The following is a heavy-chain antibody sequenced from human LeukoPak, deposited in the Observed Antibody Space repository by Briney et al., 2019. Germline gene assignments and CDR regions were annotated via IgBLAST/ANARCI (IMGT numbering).Heavy chain of an antibody. CDR3: ARQIVGTSWNYYYSYIDV. Sequence: PSETLSLTCSVSGGSISSSLYHWGWLRQPPGKGLEWIGNVFHSGNTYSSPSLQSRVAFSVDTSQNQFSLNLTSVTATDTAVYSCARQIVGTSWNYYYSYIDVWGKGTSVSVSS. CDR2: VFHSGNT. J-gene: IGHJ6*03. D-gene: IGHD1-1*01. V-gene: IGHV4-39*01. CDR1: GGSISSSLYH.